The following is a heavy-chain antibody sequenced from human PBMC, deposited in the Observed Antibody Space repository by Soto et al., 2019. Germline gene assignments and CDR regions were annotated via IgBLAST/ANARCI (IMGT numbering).Heavy chain of an antibody. CDR2: IKSDGSDK. D-gene: IGHD6-13*01. J-gene: IGHJ3*01. CDR3: ARDRYNSSLFDF. Sequence: GGSLRLSCAASGVTFSNYWMSWVRQAPGMGLEWVANIKSDGSDKYYVDSVKGRFTISRDNTKNSLSLQMNSLRAEDTAVYYCARDRYNSSLFDFWGRRTMVPVSS. CDR1: GVTFSNYW. V-gene: IGHV3-7*03.